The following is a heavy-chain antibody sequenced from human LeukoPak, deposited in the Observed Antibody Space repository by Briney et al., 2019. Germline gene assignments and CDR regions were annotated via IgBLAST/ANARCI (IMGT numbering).Heavy chain of an antibody. J-gene: IGHJ5*02. D-gene: IGHD4-23*01. Sequence: GGSLRLSCTASGFGFDAYTMHWVRQAPGKGLEWVSLITWDGGTSYYGDSVKGRFTISRDNSKNSLYLRMSSLRAEDTAVYYCAKEIYGGNSAGDNWFDPWGQGTLVTVSS. CDR1: GFGFDAYT. V-gene: IGHV3-43*01. CDR2: ITWDGGTS. CDR3: AKEIYGGNSAGDNWFDP.